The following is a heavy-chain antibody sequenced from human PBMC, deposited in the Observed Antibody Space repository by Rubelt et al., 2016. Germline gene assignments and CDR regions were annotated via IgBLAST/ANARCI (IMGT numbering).Heavy chain of an antibody. Sequence: GEIHHSGSTTYNPSLQSRVTMSADMSKNQFYLKLNSVTAGDTAVYFCAREGRHLTYSGHYSYNGLDVWGQGTTVTVSS. CDR3: AREGRHLTYSGHYSYNGLDV. D-gene: IGHD3-16*01. V-gene: IGHV4-4*06. J-gene: IGHJ6*02. CDR2: IHHSGST.